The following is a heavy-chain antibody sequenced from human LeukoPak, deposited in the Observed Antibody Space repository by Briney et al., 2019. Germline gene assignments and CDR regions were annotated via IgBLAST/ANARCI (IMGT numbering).Heavy chain of an antibody. CDR1: GASISTFY. CDR2: IDYSGST. D-gene: IGHD3-16*01. CDR3: ARGVSGSYVFDY. J-gene: IGHJ4*02. V-gene: IGHV4-59*01. Sequence: PSETLSLTCTVSGASISTFYWTWIRQPPGKGLEWIGYIDYSGSTNYNPSLKSRVSISVDTPKNQFCLKLSSVTAADTAAYYCARGVSGSYVFDYWGQGTLVTVSS.